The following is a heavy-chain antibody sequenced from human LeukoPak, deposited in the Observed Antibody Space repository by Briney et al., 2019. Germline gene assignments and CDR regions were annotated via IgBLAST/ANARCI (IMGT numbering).Heavy chain of an antibody. Sequence: GGSLRLSCAASGFTFSSYWMSWVRQAPGKGLEGVANIKQDGSEKYYVDSVKGRFTISRDNAKNSLYLQMNSLRAEDTAVYYCARGSRYYYDSSGYRDYWGQGTLVTVSS. CDR3: ARGSRYYYDSSGYRDY. CDR1: GFTFSSYW. V-gene: IGHV3-7*04. D-gene: IGHD3-22*01. CDR2: IKQDGSEK. J-gene: IGHJ4*02.